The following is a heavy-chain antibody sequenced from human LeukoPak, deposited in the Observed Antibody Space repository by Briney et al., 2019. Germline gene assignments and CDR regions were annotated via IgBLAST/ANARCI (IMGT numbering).Heavy chain of an antibody. Sequence: GGSLRLSCTVSGFTVSSNSMSWVRQVPGKGLEWVTVISHDAKSTYHVDSVKGRFTISRDNSKNTLYLQMNSLRAEDTAVYYCAKDGGNYYDTAGNHLMRSYMDVWGKGTTVTVSS. V-gene: IGHV3-30*18. J-gene: IGHJ6*04. CDR1: GFTVSSNS. CDR2: ISHDAKST. CDR3: AKDGGNYYDTAGNHLMRSYMDV. D-gene: IGHD3-22*01.